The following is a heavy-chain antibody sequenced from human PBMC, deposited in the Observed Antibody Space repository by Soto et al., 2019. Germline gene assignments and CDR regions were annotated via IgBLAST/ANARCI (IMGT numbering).Heavy chain of an antibody. Sequence: QVQLVQSETEVKKPGSSVKVSCRASGGTFNSYSTNWVRQAPGQGLEWIGGIVPIFGPPNYAQKFQGRVTITADEVTATAYMELSGLRSEDTAVYYCARGTEVGVFDSWGQGTLVTVSS. D-gene: IGHD1-26*01. CDR2: IVPIFGPP. V-gene: IGHV1-69*01. J-gene: IGHJ4*02. CDR1: GGTFNSYS. CDR3: ARGTEVGVFDS.